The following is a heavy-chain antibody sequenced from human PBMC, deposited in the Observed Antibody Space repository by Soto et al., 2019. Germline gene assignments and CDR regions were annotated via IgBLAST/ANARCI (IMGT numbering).Heavy chain of an antibody. CDR2: MYCSGST. D-gene: IGHD3-3*01. Sequence: SETLSLTCTVSGGSISSYYWSWIRQSPGKGLEWIGYMYCSGSTNYNPSLKSRVTISIDTSRNQFSLKLSSVTAADTAVYYCARGTFGVVKDWGQGTLVTVSS. V-gene: IGHV4-59*01. J-gene: IGHJ4*02. CDR3: ARGTFGVVKD. CDR1: GGSISSYY.